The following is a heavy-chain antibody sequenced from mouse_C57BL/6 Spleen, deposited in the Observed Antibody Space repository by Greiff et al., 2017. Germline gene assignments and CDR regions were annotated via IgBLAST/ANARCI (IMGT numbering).Heavy chain of an antibody. Sequence: VKLQQPGTELVKPGASVKLSCKASGYTFTSYWMHWVKQRPGQGLEWIGNINPSNGGTNYNAKFKSKATLTVDKSSSTAYMQLSSLTSEDSAVYYCARERVITTVVATYYAMDYWGQGTSVTVSS. CDR3: ARERVITTVVATYYAMDY. CDR1: GYTFTSYW. J-gene: IGHJ4*01. V-gene: IGHV1-53*01. D-gene: IGHD1-1*01. CDR2: INPSNGGT.